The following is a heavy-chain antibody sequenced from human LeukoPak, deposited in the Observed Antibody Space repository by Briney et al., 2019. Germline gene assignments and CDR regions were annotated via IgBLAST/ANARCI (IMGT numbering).Heavy chain of an antibody. CDR3: AKDDTPGYSSGWYTDAFDI. D-gene: IGHD6-19*01. V-gene: IGHV3-30*02. J-gene: IGHJ3*02. Sequence: PGGSLRLSCAACGFTFSSYGMHWVRQAPGKGLEWVAFIRYDGSNKYYADSVKGRFTISRDNSKNTLYLQMNSLRAEDTAVYYCAKDDTPGYSSGWYTDAFDIWGQGTMVTVSS. CDR2: IRYDGSNK. CDR1: GFTFSSYG.